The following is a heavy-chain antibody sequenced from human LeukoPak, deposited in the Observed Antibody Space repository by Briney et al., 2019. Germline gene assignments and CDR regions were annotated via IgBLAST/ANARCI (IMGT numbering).Heavy chain of an antibody. J-gene: IGHJ5*01. CDR3: ARDIPGGASYLDS. CDR1: GFAFSNYW. D-gene: IGHD5-18*01. CDR2: INEGGSEK. Sequence: GGSLRLSCAASGFAFSNYWMTWVRQAPGKGLGWVANINEGGSEKNYVDSVEGRFTNSRDNAKNSLYLQMSSLRAEDTAVYYCARDIPGGASYLDSWGQGTLVTVSS. V-gene: IGHV3-7*01.